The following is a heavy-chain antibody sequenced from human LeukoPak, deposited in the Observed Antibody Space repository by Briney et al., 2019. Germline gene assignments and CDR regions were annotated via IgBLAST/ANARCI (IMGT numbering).Heavy chain of an antibody. CDR1: GGSISSGGYS. D-gene: IGHD2-15*01. CDR3: ARDRTPDCSGGSCYPYAFDI. Sequence: SQTLSLTCAVSGGSISSGGYSWSWIRQPPGKGLEWIGYIYHSGSTYYNPSLKSRVTISVDRSKNQFSLKLSSVTAADTAVYYCARDRTPDCSGGSCYPYAFDIWGQGTMVTVSS. V-gene: IGHV4-30-2*01. CDR2: IYHSGST. J-gene: IGHJ3*02.